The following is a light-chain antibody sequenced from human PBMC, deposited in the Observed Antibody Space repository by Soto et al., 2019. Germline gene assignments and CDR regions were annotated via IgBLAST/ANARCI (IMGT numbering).Light chain of an antibody. CDR3: QQYGSSGT. J-gene: IGKJ1*01. Sequence: DLQRTQSPSSLSASVGYRVTITCQASQDIRNYLNWYQQKPGKAPKLLIYDASNLETGVPSRFSGSGSGTDFTFTISSLQPEDFAVYYCQQYGSSGTFGQGTKVDI. CDR1: QDIRNY. V-gene: IGKV1-33*01. CDR2: DAS.